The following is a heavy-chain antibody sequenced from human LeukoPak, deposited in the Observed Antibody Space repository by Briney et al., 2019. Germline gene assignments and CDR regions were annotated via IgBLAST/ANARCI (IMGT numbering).Heavy chain of an antibody. CDR2: IYYSGGT. V-gene: IGHV4-59*01. J-gene: IGHJ6*02. CDR3: ATQATQWLGPPYYYYYGMDV. Sequence: SETLSLTCTVSGGSISSYYWSWIRQPPGKGLEWIGYIYYSGGTNYNPSLKSRVTISVDTSKNQFSLKLSSVTAADTAVYYCATQATQWLGPPYYYYYGMDVWGQGTTVTVSS. CDR1: GGSISSYY. D-gene: IGHD6-19*01.